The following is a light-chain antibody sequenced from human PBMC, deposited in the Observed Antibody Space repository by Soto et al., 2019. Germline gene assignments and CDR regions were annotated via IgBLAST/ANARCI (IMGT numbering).Light chain of an antibody. CDR1: SSNIGSKY. CDR3: AAWDDSLSGV. J-gene: IGLJ2*01. CDR2: MNN. Sequence: QSVLTQPPSASGTPGQRVTISCSGSSSNIGSKYVYWYQQLPGTAPKLLIYMNNQRPSGVPDRFSGSKSGTSASLAISGLRSEDEADYYCAAWDDSLSGVFGGGTKLTVL. V-gene: IGLV1-47*01.